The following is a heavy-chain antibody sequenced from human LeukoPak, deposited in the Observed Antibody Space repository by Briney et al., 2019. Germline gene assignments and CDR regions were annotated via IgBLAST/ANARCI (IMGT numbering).Heavy chain of an antibody. V-gene: IGHV4-4*02. CDR1: GGSISSSNW. CDR2: IYHSGST. D-gene: IGHD5-12*01. Sequence: PSETLSLTCAVSGGSISSSNWWSWVRQPPGKGLEWIGEIYHSGSTNYNPSLKSRVTISVDKSKNQFSLKLSSVTAADTAVYYCARLSGYGLHYYYYMDVWGKGTTVTVSS. J-gene: IGHJ6*03. CDR3: ARLSGYGLHYYYYMDV.